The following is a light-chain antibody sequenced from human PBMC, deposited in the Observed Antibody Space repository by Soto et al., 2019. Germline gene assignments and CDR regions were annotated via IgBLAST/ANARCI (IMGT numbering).Light chain of an antibody. CDR1: ESIGNS. CDR3: QWRSTWPPRLT. V-gene: IGKV3-11*01. J-gene: IGKJ4*01. Sequence: EVVLTQSPATLSLSPGERATLSCRASESIGNSLAGYQQKLGQAPKLLIYDASHRTIGIPGRFSGDGSGTDFTLTISSLEPEDFAVYYCQWRSTWPPRLTFGGGPKVEIK. CDR2: DAS.